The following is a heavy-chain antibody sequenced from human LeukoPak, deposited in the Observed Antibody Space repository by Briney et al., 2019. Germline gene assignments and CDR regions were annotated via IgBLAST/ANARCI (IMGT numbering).Heavy chain of an antibody. CDR1: GYTFTGYY. CDR3: ARDGDYGTGSYYRGFFDY. CDR2: INPNSGGT. D-gene: IGHD3-10*01. Sequence: ASVKVSCKASGYTFTGYYMHWVRQAPGQGLEWMGWINPNSGGTNNEQKFRGRVTMTRDTSISTTYMDLGSLGSDDTAVYYCARDGDYGTGSYYRGFFDYWGQGTLVTVSS. V-gene: IGHV1-2*02. J-gene: IGHJ4*02.